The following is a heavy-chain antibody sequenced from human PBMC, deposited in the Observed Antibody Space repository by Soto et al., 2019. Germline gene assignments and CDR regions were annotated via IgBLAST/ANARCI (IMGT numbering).Heavy chain of an antibody. J-gene: IGHJ6*02. CDR3: ARADTFYYYGMDV. CDR1: GGTFSSYA. D-gene: IGHD5-18*01. V-gene: IGHV1-69*13. Sequence: VASVKVSCKASGGTFSSYAISWVRQAPGQGLEWMGGIIPIFGTANYAQKFQGRVTITADESTSTAYMELSSLRSEDTAVYYCARADTFYYYGMDVWGQGTTVTVSS. CDR2: IIPIFGTA.